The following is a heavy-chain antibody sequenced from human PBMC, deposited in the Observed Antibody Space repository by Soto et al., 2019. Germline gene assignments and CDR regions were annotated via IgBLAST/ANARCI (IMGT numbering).Heavy chain of an antibody. V-gene: IGHV3-23*01. Sequence: GGSLRLSCAASGFTFSSYAMSWVRQAPGKGLEWVSAISGSGGSTYYAESVKGRFTISRDNSKNTLYLQMNSLRAEDTAVYYCAKELPGDYYDSSGYYDYWGQGTLVTVSS. CDR1: GFTFSSYA. CDR3: AKELPGDYYDSSGYYDY. D-gene: IGHD3-22*01. CDR2: ISGSGGST. J-gene: IGHJ4*02.